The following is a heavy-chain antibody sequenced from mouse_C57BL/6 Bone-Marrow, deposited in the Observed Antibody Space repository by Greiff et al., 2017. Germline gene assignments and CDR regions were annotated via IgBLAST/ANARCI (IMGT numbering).Heavy chain of an antibody. Sequence: QVQLQQPGAELVKPGASVKMSCKASGYTFTSYWITWVKQRPGQGLEWIGDIYPGSGSTNYNEKFKSKATLTVDTSSSTAYMQLSSLTYEDSAVYYGARSGYYGYDGAYWGQGTLVTVSA. J-gene: IGHJ3*01. CDR1: GYTFTSYW. CDR3: ARSGYYGYDGAY. D-gene: IGHD2-2*01. V-gene: IGHV1-55*01. CDR2: IYPGSGST.